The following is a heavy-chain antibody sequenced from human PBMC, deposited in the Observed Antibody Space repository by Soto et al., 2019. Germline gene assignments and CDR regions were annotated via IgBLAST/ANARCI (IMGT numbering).Heavy chain of an antibody. V-gene: IGHV4-59*01. CDR1: GGSISSYY. Sequence: SETLSLTCTVSGGSISSYYWSWIRQPPGKGLEWIGYIYYSGSTNYNPSLKSRVTISVDTSKNQFSLKLSSVTAADTAVYYCARFYYYGMDVWGQGTTVTVSS. CDR3: ARFYYYGMDV. J-gene: IGHJ6*02. CDR2: IYYSGST.